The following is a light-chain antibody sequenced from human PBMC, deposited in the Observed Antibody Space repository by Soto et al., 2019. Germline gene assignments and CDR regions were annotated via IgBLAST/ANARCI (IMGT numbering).Light chain of an antibody. CDR2: AAS. CDR3: QQYGSSPT. CDR1: QSVSSY. J-gene: IGKJ5*01. V-gene: IGKV3-20*01. Sequence: EIVLTQSPGTLSLSPGERATLSCRASQSVSSYLAWYQQKPGQAPRLLIYAASSRATGIADRFSGSGSGTDFTLTISRLEPEDFAVYYCQQYGSSPTFGQGTRWRLN.